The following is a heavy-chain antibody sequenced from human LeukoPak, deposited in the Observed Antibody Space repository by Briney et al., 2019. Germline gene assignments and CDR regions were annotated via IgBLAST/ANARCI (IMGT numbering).Heavy chain of an antibody. D-gene: IGHD3-10*01. J-gene: IGHJ6*02. V-gene: IGHV3-49*04. CDR1: GFTFGDYA. CDR2: IRSKAYGGTT. CDR3: TRDVWFGEPYGMGV. Sequence: PGGSLRLSYTASGFTFGDYAMSWVRQAPGKGLEWVGFIRSKAYGGTTEYAASVKGRFTISRDDSKSIAYLQMNSLKTEDTAVYYCTRDVWFGEPYGMGVWGRGTTVTVSS.